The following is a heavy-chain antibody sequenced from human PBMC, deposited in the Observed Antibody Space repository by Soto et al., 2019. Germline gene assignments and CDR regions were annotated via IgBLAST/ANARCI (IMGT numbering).Heavy chain of an antibody. Sequence: SETLPLTCTVYGRSFRGYYWSWIRRPQGKGLEWMGEINHSGSSNYNPSLKSRVTISVDTSKNQFSLKLSSVTAADTAVYYCARRAAGVVSAVATKEGDDAFDIWGQGTMVTVSS. CDR3: ARRAAGVVSAVATKEGDDAFDI. V-gene: IGHV4-34*01. D-gene: IGHD5-12*01. CDR2: INHSGSS. CDR1: GRSFRGYY. J-gene: IGHJ3*02.